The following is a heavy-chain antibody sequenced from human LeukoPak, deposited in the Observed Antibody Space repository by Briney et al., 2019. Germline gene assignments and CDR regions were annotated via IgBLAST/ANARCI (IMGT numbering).Heavy chain of an antibody. CDR2: MNPNSGNT. V-gene: IGHV1-8*01. J-gene: IGHJ4*02. Sequence: GASVKVSCKASGYTFTSYDINWVRQATGQGLEWMGCMNPNSGNTGYAQKFQGRVTMTRNTSISTAYMELSSLRSEDTAVYYCARGGGGDLNGYDPFDYWGQGTLVTVSS. CDR3: ARGGGGDLNGYDPFDY. CDR1: GYTFTSYD. D-gene: IGHD5-12*01.